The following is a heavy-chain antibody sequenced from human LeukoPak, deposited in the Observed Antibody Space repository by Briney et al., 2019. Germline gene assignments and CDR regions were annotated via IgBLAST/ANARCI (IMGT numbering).Heavy chain of an antibody. V-gene: IGHV3-48*01. CDR3: ARDFGGIGYCSSTSCFPLDY. D-gene: IGHD2-2*01. J-gene: IGHJ4*02. CDR2: ISSSSSII. CDR1: GFTFSSYS. Sequence: GGSLRLSCAASGFTFSSYSMNWVRQAPGKGLEWVSHISSSSSIIYYADSVKGRFTISRDNAKNSLYLQVSSLRAEDTAVYYCARDFGGIGYCSSTSCFPLDYWGQGTLVTVSS.